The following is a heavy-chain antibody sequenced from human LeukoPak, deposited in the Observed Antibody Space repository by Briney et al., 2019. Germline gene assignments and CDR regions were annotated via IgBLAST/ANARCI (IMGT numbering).Heavy chain of an antibody. D-gene: IGHD3-16*01. CDR1: GYTFTGYY. J-gene: IGHJ6*03. Sequence: GASVKVSCKASGYTFTGYYMHWVRQAPGQGLEWMGWINPNSGGTNYAQKFQGRVTMTRDTSISTAYMELSRLRSDDTAVYYCAREASPFYVWGSPYYMDVWGKGTTVTVSS. CDR3: AREASPFYVWGSPYYMDV. CDR2: INPNSGGT. V-gene: IGHV1-2*02.